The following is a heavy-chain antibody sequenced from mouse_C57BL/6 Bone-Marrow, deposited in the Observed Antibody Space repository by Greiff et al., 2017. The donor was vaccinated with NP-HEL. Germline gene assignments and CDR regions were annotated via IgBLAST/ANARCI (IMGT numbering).Heavy chain of an antibody. V-gene: IGHV1-50*01. J-gene: IGHJ3*01. CDR3: ARRYDYAWFAY. D-gene: IGHD2-4*01. Sequence: QVQLKQPGAELVKPGASVKLSCKASGYTFTSYWMQWVKQRPGQGLEWIGEIDPSDSYTNYNQKFKGKATLTVDTSSITAYMQRSSLTSEDSAVYYCARRYDYAWFAYWGQGTLVTVSA. CDR2: IDPSDSYT. CDR1: GYTFTSYW.